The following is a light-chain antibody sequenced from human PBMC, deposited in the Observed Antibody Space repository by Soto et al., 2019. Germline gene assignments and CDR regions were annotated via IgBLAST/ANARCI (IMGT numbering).Light chain of an antibody. J-gene: IGLJ2*01. CDR3: SSYTTSSTLLV. Sequence: QSALTQPASVSVSPGQSITISCTGTTSDVGGYNYVSWYQQHPGKAPKLIIYEVSNRPSGISNRFSGSKSDYTASLTISGLQAEDGAYYYCSSYTTSSTLLVFGGGTKLTVL. CDR2: EVS. V-gene: IGLV2-14*01. CDR1: TSDVGGYNY.